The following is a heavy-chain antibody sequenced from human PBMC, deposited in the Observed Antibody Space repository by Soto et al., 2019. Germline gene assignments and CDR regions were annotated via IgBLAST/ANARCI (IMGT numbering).Heavy chain of an antibody. Sequence: QVQLVQSGAEVKKPGSSVKVSCKASGGTFSSYTISWVRQAPGQGLEWMGRIIPILGIANYAQKFRGRVTITADKSTSTAYMELSSLRSEDTAVYYCAKAAAGTWWFDPWGQGTLVTVSS. V-gene: IGHV1-69*02. J-gene: IGHJ5*02. D-gene: IGHD6-13*01. CDR2: IIPILGIA. CDR3: AKAAAGTWWFDP. CDR1: GGTFSSYT.